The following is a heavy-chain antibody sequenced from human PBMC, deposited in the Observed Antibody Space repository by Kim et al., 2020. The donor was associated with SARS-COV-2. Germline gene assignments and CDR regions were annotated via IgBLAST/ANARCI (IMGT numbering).Heavy chain of an antibody. CDR3: ASLDSAQVPGVF. V-gene: IGHV3-7*03. J-gene: IGHJ4*02. Sequence: KYYVNRMKGRFTISRDSDKNSLYLEMNSLRPEDTALYYCASLDSAQVPGVFWGQGTLVTVSS. D-gene: IGHD3-10*01. CDR2: K.